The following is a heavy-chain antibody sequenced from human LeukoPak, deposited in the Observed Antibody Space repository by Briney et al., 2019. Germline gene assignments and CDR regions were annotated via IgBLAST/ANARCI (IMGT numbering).Heavy chain of an antibody. Sequence: GSLKLSCAASGFSFSSHAMHWVRQAPGKGLEWVAVIFYDGNNKHYADSVQGRFTISRDNSKSTLFLQMNSLRPEDTAVYYCARGWAVTGNPTCFDPWGQGTLASVSS. V-gene: IGHV3-30-3*01. D-gene: IGHD6-19*01. CDR2: IFYDGNNK. J-gene: IGHJ5*02. CDR1: GFSFSSHA. CDR3: ARGWAVTGNPTCFDP.